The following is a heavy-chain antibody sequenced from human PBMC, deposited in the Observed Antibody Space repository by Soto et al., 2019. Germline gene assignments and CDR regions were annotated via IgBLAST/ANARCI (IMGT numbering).Heavy chain of an antibody. D-gene: IGHD2-15*01. J-gene: IGHJ3*02. CDR2: IYSGGST. Sequence: GGSLRLSCAASGVTVSRNYMSWVRQAPGKGLEWVSVIYSGGSTYYADSVKGRFTISRDNSKNTLYLQMNSLRAEDTAVYYCARAFVVVVAATYAFDIWGQGTMVTVSS. CDR1: GVTVSRNY. V-gene: IGHV3-66*01. CDR3: ARAFVVVVAATYAFDI.